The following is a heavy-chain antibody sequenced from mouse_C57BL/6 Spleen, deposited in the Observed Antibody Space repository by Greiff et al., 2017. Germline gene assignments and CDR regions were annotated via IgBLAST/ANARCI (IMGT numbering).Heavy chain of an antibody. D-gene: IGHD2-4*01. Sequence: VKLMESGPELVKPGASVKISCKASGYAFSSSWMNWVKQRPGKGLEWIGRIYPGDGDTNYNGKFKGKATLTADKSSSTAYMQLSSLTSEDSAVYFCARYPYYDYDVRYFDVWGTGTTVTVSS. V-gene: IGHV1-82*01. CDR1: GYAFSSSW. CDR2: IYPGDGDT. CDR3: ARYPYYDYDVRYFDV. J-gene: IGHJ1*03.